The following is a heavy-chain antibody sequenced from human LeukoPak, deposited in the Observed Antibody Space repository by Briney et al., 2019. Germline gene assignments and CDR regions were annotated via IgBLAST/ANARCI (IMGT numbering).Heavy chain of an antibody. CDR2: STKKGDSYTT. Sequence: PGGSLRLSCAASGFTFSSYGMHWVRQAPGKGLEWVGRSTKKGDSYTTQYAASVKGRFTISRDDSKNSLYLQMNSLKSEDTAVYFCARSGGRNYGAADYWGQGTLVTVSS. D-gene: IGHD4-11*01. CDR1: GFTFSSYG. J-gene: IGHJ4*02. CDR3: ARSGGRNYGAADY. V-gene: IGHV3-72*01.